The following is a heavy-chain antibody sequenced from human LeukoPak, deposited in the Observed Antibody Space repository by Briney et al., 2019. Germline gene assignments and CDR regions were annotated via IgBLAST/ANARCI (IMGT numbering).Heavy chain of an antibody. D-gene: IGHD2-2*02. J-gene: IGHJ6*03. CDR2: IYTSGST. Sequence: SETLSLTCTVSGGSISSGSYYWSWIRQPAGKGLEWIGRIYTSGSTNYNPSLKSRVTISVDTSKNQFSLKLSSVTAADTAVYYCAREQWETLGYCSSTSCYTYYMDVWGKGTTVTVSS. CDR1: GGSISSGSYY. V-gene: IGHV4-61*02. CDR3: AREQWETLGYCSSTSCYTYYMDV.